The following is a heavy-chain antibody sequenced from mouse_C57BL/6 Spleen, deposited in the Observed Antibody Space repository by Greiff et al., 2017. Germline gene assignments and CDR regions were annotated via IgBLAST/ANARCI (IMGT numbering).Heavy chain of an antibody. CDR2: IYPGNSDT. CDR3: TRYILDNYGGDGYYFDY. D-gene: IGHD2-12*01. Sequence: EVQLQQSGTVLARPGASVKMSCKTSGYTFTSYWMHWVKQRPGQGLEWIGAIYPGNSDTSYNQKFKGKAKQTAVTSASTAYMELSSLTNEDSAVYYCTRYILDNYGGDGYYFDYWGQGTTLTVSS. J-gene: IGHJ2*01. V-gene: IGHV1-5*01. CDR1: GYTFTSYW.